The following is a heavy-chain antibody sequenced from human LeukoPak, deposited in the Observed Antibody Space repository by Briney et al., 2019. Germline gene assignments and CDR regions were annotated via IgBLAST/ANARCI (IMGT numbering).Heavy chain of an antibody. CDR1: GFTFSSYS. Sequence: GGSLRLSCAASGFTFSSYSMNWVRQAPGKGLEWVSSISSISSYIYYADSVKGRFTISRDNAKNSLYLQMNSLRAEDTAVYYCAKEPLLIAARPYYFDYWGQGTLVTISS. J-gene: IGHJ4*02. D-gene: IGHD6-6*01. CDR2: ISSISSYI. V-gene: IGHV3-21*04. CDR3: AKEPLLIAARPYYFDY.